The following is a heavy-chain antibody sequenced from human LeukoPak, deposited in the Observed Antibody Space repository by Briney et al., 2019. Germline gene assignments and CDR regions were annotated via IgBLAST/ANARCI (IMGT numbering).Heavy chain of an antibody. Sequence: SETLSLTCTVSGGSISSYYWSWIRQPPGKGLEWIGYIYYSGSTNYNPSLKSRVTISVDTSKNQFSLKLSSVTAADTAVYYCARARTLYGDYVAFDIWGQGTMVTVSS. CDR1: GGSISSYY. D-gene: IGHD4-17*01. CDR2: IYYSGST. CDR3: ARARTLYGDYVAFDI. V-gene: IGHV4-59*08. J-gene: IGHJ3*02.